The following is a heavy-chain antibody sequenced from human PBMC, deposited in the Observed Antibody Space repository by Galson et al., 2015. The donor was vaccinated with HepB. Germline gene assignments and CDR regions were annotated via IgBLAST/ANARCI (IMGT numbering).Heavy chain of an antibody. CDR2: INSDGSST. D-gene: IGHD4-17*01. V-gene: IGHV3-74*01. CDR3: ARNPQPPLRSFPPWDYYYGMDV. CDR1: GFTFSSYW. J-gene: IGHJ6*02. Sequence: SLRLSCAASGFTFSSYWMHWVRQAPGKGLVWVSRINSDGSSTSYADSVKGRFTISRDNAKNTLYLQMNSLRAEDTAVYYCARNPQPPLRSFPPWDYYYGMDVWGQGTTVTVSS.